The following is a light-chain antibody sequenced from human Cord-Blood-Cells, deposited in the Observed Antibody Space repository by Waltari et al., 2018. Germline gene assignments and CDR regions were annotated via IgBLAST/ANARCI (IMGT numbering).Light chain of an antibody. CDR2: GAS. CDR1: QSVSSSY. CDR3: QQYGSSPGLT. J-gene: IGKJ4*01. V-gene: IGKV3-20*01. Sequence: EIVLTQSPGTLSLSPGERATLSCRASQSVSSSYLAWYQQKPGQAPRLLIYGASNRATGIPDRFSGSGSETDFTLTISRLEPEDFAVYYCQQYGSSPGLTFGGGTKVEIK.